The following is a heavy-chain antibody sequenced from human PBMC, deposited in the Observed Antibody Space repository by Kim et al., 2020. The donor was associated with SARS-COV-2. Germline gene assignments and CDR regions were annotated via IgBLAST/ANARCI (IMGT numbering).Heavy chain of an antibody. Sequence: SETLSLTCAVYGGSFSGYYWSWIRQPPGKGLEGIGEINHSGSTNYNPSLKSRVTISVDTSKNQFSLKLSSVTAADTALYYCARGYYIFDYWGQGTLVTVS. CDR2: INHSGST. D-gene: IGHD1-26*01. CDR1: GGSFSGYY. CDR3: ARGYYIFDY. J-gene: IGHJ4*02. V-gene: IGHV4-34*01.